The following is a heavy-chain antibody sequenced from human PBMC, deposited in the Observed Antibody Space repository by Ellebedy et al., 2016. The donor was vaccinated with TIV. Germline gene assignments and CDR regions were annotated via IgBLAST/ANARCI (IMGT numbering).Heavy chain of an antibody. Sequence: SETLSLXCAVSGGSISSSNWWSWVRQPPGKGLEWIGGIYHSGSTNYNPSLKSRVTISVDKSKNQFSLKLSSVTAADTAVYYCARDDVVVVTAIRDYYYYYGMDVWGQGTTVTVSS. D-gene: IGHD2-21*02. V-gene: IGHV4-4*02. CDR2: IYHSGST. CDR1: GGSISSSNW. CDR3: ARDDVVVVTAIRDYYYYYGMDV. J-gene: IGHJ6*02.